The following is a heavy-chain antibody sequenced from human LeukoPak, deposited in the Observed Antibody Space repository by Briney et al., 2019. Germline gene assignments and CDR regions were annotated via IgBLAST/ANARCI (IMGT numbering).Heavy chain of an antibody. Sequence: GGSLRLSCAASGFIFSSYAMSWVRQAPGKGLEWVSAISRSGENTYYADSVKGRFTISRDNSNNTLYLQMNSLRAEDTAVYYCAKAGSSSGWHSVGYWGQGTLVTVSS. CDR3: AKAGSSSGWHSVGY. CDR2: ISRSGENT. CDR1: GFIFSSYA. D-gene: IGHD6-19*01. V-gene: IGHV3-23*01. J-gene: IGHJ4*02.